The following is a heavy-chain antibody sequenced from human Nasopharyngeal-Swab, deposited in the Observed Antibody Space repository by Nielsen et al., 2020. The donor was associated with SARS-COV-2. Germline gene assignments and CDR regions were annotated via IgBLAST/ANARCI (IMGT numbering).Heavy chain of an antibody. J-gene: IGHJ5*02. CDR2: INSDGSST. CDR1: GFTFSSHW. Sequence: GESLQISCAASGFTFSSHWVHWVRQTPGKGLVWVSRINSDGSSTSYADSVKGRFTISRDNAKNSLYLQMNSLRAEDTAVYYCARGWGIAARSGWFDPWGQGTLVTVSS. CDR3: ARGWGIAARSGWFDP. D-gene: IGHD6-6*01. V-gene: IGHV3-74*01.